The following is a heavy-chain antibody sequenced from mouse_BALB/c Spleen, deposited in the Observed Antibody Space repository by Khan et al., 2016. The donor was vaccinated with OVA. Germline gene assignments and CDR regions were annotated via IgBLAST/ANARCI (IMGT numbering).Heavy chain of an antibody. Sequence: EVELVESGGGLVQPGGSLRLSCEASGFTFSSYAMSWVRQTPEKRLEWVATITSGGSYTYYPDSVQGRFTISRDNAKNTLYLQMSSLKSEDTAIDYCARDRNYYGSSFYFDYWGQGTTLTVSS. J-gene: IGHJ2*01. CDR1: GFTFSSYA. CDR2: ITSGGSYT. CDR3: ARDRNYYGSSFYFDY. V-gene: IGHV5-6-4*01. D-gene: IGHD1-1*01.